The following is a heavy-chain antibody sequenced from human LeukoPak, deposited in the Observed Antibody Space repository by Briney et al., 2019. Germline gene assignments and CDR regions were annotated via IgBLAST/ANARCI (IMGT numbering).Heavy chain of an antibody. D-gene: IGHD2-2*01. Sequence: PGGSLRLSCAASGFTFGSYSMNWVRQAPGKGLEWVSSISSSSSYIYYADSVKGRFTISRDNAKNSLYLQMNSLRAEDTAVYYCARARYCSSTSCYLDVWGQGTTVTVSS. CDR3: ARARYCSSTSCYLDV. CDR2: ISSSSSYI. V-gene: IGHV3-21*01. CDR1: GFTFGSYS. J-gene: IGHJ6*02.